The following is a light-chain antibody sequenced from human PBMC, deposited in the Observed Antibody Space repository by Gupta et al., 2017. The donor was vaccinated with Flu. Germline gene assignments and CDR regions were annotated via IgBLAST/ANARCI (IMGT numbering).Light chain of an antibody. V-gene: IGLV1-44*01. CDR2: SNT. CDR1: RSNIGSNP. CDR3: ESWEESLNGYVV. Sequence: QSVLTQPPSASGTPGPRVTISCFGGRSNIGSNPVHWYQQLPGAAPKLLIHSNTKRSSGVPDPVSGSKSGTSAALAISGLPAEEEADYYCESWEESLNGYVVFGGGTKLTVL. J-gene: IGLJ2*01.